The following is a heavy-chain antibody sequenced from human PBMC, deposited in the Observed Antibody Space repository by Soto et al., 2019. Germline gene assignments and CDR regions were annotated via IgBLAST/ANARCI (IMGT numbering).Heavy chain of an antibody. CDR1: GGSFSAYY. D-gene: IGHD1-26*01. CDR2: IIHSEST. Sequence: KPSETLSLTCAVYGGSFSAYYWSWVRQPPGKGLEWIGEIIHSESTKYNPSLKSRATISVDTSKNQFSLKLSSVTAADTAVYYCARQRPTDGRWEFANYYGMDVWGQGTPVTVSS. J-gene: IGHJ6*02. V-gene: IGHV4-34*12. CDR3: ARQRPTDGRWEFANYYGMDV.